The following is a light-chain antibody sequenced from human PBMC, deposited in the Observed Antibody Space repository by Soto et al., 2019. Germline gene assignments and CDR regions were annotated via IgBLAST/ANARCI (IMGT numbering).Light chain of an antibody. CDR1: SSDIGSYKY. J-gene: IGLJ2*01. V-gene: IGLV2-8*01. CDR2: EVN. CDR3: QSYDSDFVV. Sequence: QSVLTQPPSASGSPGQSVTISCTGSSSDIGSYKYVSWYQQHPGKAPKLIIYEVNERPSGVPDRFSGSKSGNTASLTVSGLQPEDEAEYYCQSYDSDFVVFGGGTKLTVL.